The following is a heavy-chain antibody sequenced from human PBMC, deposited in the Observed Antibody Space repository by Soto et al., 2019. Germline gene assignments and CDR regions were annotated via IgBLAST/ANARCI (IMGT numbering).Heavy chain of an antibody. CDR1: GFTFSTYG. D-gene: IGHD2-21*02. CDR2: ISFDGGHI. V-gene: IGHV3-30*18. J-gene: IGHJ6*02. Sequence: SLRLSCAASGFTFSTYGMHWVRHAPGKGLEWVAVISFDGGHIYYADSVRGRFTISRDNSKNTLYLQLNSLRAEDTAVYYCAKSGGVAGTYDYYYGMDFWGQGTSVTVSS. CDR3: AKSGGVAGTYDYYYGMDF.